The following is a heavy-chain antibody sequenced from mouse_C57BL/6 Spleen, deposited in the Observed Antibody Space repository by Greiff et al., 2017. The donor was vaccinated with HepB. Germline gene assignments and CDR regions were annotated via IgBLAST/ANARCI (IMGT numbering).Heavy chain of an antibody. Sequence: QVQLQQPGAELVKPGASVKLSCKASGYTFTSYWMQWVKQRPGQGLEWIGEIDASDSYTNYNQKFKGKATLTVDTSSSTAYMQLSSLTSEDSAVYYCARRPLYGSSFYYAMDYWGQGTSVTVSS. J-gene: IGHJ4*01. CDR1: GYTFTSYW. CDR2: IDASDSYT. CDR3: ARRPLYGSSFYYAMDY. V-gene: IGHV1-50*01. D-gene: IGHD1-1*01.